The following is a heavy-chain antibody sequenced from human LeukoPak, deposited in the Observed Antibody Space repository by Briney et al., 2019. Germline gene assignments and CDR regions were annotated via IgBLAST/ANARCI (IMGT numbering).Heavy chain of an antibody. J-gene: IGHJ3*02. Sequence: GGSLRLSCAASGFIFSTYSMNWVRQAPGKGLEWVSSITGSYSHIYYADSVKGRFTISRDNAKNSLYLQMNSLRAEDTAVYYCARAGTVTTNHDAFDIWGQGTMVTVSS. CDR2: ITGSYSHI. CDR1: GFIFSTYS. V-gene: IGHV3-21*01. D-gene: IGHD4-17*01. CDR3: ARAGTVTTNHDAFDI.